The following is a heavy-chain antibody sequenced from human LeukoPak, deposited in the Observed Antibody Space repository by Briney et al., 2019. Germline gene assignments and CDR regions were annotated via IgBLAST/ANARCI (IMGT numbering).Heavy chain of an antibody. V-gene: IGHV3-74*01. J-gene: IGHJ3*02. CDR2: INSDGSST. Sequence: GGSLRLSCAASGFTFSSYWMYWVRQAPGKGLVWVSRINSDGSSTSYADSVKGRFTISRDNAKNTLYLQMNSLRAEDTAVYYCANFVGATPDAFDIWGQGTMVTVSS. CDR1: GFTFSSYW. CDR3: ANFVGATPDAFDI. D-gene: IGHD1-26*01.